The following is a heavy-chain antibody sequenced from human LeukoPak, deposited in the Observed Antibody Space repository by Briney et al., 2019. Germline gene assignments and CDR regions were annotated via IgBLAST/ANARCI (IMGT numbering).Heavy chain of an antibody. CDR1: GYTFTGYY. CDR3: ARGYIVVVPAAGRMDV. D-gene: IGHD2-2*01. CDR2: INPNNGGT. J-gene: IGHJ6*04. V-gene: IGHV1-2*02. Sequence: ASVKVSCKASGYTFTGYYIHWVRQAPGQGLEWMGWINPNNGGTNYAQKFQGRVTMTRDTSISTAYMELSRLRSDDTAVYYCARGYIVVVPAAGRMDVWGKGTTVTVSS.